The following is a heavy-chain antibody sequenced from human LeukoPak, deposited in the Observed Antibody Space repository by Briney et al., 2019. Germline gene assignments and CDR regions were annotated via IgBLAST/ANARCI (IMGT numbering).Heavy chain of an antibody. CDR1: GFTFSTYT. CDR2: ISGSGGST. V-gene: IGHV3-23*01. CDR3: ARNDYGTFYFDY. D-gene: IGHD5-12*01. J-gene: IGHJ4*02. Sequence: PGGSLRLSCAASGFTFSTYTMTWVRQAPGRGLEWVSAISGSGGSTYYVDSVKGRFTISRDNSKKTLYLEMNSPRAEDTAMYYCARNDYGTFYFDYWGQGALVPVSS.